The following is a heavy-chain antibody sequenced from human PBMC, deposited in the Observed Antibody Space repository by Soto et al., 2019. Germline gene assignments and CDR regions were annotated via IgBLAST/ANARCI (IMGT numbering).Heavy chain of an antibody. D-gene: IGHD5-12*01. Sequence: SETLSLTCTVSGGSISSGDYYWSWLRPSPGKGLEWIGYIYYSGSTNYNPSLKSRVTISVDTSKNQFSLKLSSVTAADTAVYYCARVGSGYNFMGYFDYWGQGTLVTVSS. CDR2: IYYSGST. CDR1: GGSISSGDYY. V-gene: IGHV4-61*08. J-gene: IGHJ4*02. CDR3: ARVGSGYNFMGYFDY.